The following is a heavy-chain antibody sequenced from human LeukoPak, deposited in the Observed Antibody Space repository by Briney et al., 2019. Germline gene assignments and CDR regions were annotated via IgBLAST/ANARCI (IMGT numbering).Heavy chain of an antibody. CDR1: GLHHSSYA. CDR2: INHCGGTT. V-gene: IGHV3-23*01. D-gene: IGHD1-26*01. CDR3: TSQTFRGWEKSYSDS. J-gene: IGHJ4*02. Sequence: PGGSLTLFCGTSGLHHSSYAMICLRQAPGRAAEGVSSINHCGGTTDYSDSLKGRFSVSRDNYKSTLYLPMESLRVEDTAVYYCTSQTFRGWEKSYSDSWGQGTLVTVSS.